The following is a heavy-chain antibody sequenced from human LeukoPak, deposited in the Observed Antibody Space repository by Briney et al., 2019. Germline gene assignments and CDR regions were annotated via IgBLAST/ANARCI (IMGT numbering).Heavy chain of an antibody. J-gene: IGHJ4*02. CDR1: GFTFSNYA. Sequence: PGGSLRLSCAASGFTFSNYAMSWVRQAPGKGLEWLAVISYDGSNKYYADSVKGRFTISRDNSKNTLYLQMNSLRAEDTAVYYCARDQVGRMVGERYWGQGTLVTVSS. CDR2: ISYDGSNK. CDR3: ARDQVGRMVGERY. D-gene: IGHD1-26*01. V-gene: IGHV3-30-3*01.